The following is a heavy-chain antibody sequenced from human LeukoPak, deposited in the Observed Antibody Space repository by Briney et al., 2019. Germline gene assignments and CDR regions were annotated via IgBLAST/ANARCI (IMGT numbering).Heavy chain of an antibody. CDR3: AREGYDGDYMLRAFDI. D-gene: IGHD4-17*01. Sequence: ASVKVSCKASGGTFSSYAISWVGQAPGQRLEWMGGIIPIFGTANYAQKFQGRVTITTDESTSTAYMELSSLRSEDTAVYYCAREGYDGDYMLRAFDIWGQGTMVTVSS. J-gene: IGHJ3*02. CDR1: GGTFSSYA. V-gene: IGHV1-69*05. CDR2: IIPIFGTA.